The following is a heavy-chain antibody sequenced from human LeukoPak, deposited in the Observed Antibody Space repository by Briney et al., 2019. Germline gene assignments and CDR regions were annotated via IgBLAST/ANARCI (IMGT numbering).Heavy chain of an antibody. V-gene: IGHV3-21*01. D-gene: IGHD3-22*01. CDR3: ARGRFYYYDSTVYLGSHFDY. CDR1: GFTFSSYS. Sequence: PGGSLRLSCAASGFTFSSYSITWVRQASGKGLEWVSYISSSSSHIYYADSVKGRFTISRDNAKNSLYLQMNNLRAEDTAVYYCARGRFYYYDSTVYLGSHFDYWGQGTLVTVSS. J-gene: IGHJ4*02. CDR2: ISSSSSHI.